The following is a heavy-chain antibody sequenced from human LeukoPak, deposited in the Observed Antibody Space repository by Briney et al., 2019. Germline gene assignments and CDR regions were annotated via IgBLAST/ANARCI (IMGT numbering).Heavy chain of an antibody. D-gene: IGHD1-26*01. V-gene: IGHV1-69*05. CDR3: AREDSIVGAPFDY. CDR1: GGTFSSYA. CDR2: IIPIFGTA. Sequence: SVKVSCKASGGTFSSYAISWVRQAPGQGLEWMGRIIPIFGTANYAQKFQGRVTITTDESTSTAYMELSSLRSEDTAVYYCAREDSIVGAPFDYWGQGTLVTVSS. J-gene: IGHJ4*02.